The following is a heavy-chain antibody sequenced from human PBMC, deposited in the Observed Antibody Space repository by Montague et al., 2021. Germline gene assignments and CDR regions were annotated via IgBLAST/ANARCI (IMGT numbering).Heavy chain of an antibody. D-gene: IGHD1-26*01. J-gene: IGHJ4*02. CDR1: GFTFEDYS. CDR3: VRDPHSLDF. V-gene: IGHV3-48*02. CDR2: IHKSGYTT. Sequence: SLRLSCAASGFTFEDYSMNWVRQTPEKGLEWVAYIHKSGYTTHRADFVEGRFTISRDNAKNSLFLEMNDLRDDDTAIYYCVRDPHSLDFWGQGVLVTVSS.